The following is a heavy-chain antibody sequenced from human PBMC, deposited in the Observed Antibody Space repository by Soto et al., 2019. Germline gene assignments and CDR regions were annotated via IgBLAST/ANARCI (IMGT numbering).Heavy chain of an antibody. CDR1: GFTFTYSA. Sequence: SVKVSCKASGFTFTYSAVQWVRQARGQRLEWIGWIAIGTGNTDYAQKFQERVTITRDMSTSTAYMEVSSLRSDDTAVYYCAADGAAVTDPDGMDVWGQGTTVTVSS. V-gene: IGHV1-58*01. D-gene: IGHD6-19*01. J-gene: IGHJ6*02. CDR2: IAIGTGNT. CDR3: AADGAAVTDPDGMDV.